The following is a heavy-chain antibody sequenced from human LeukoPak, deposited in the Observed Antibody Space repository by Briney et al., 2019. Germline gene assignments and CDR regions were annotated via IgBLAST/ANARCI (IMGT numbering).Heavy chain of an antibody. Sequence: GGSLRLSCAASGFTFSSSWMHWVRQAPGKGLVWVSLISTDGSSTSYADSVKGRFTISIDNAKTTVYLQMNSLRVEDTALYYCTGGLAYWGQGTLVTVSS. CDR2: ISTDGSST. CDR1: GFTFSSSW. D-gene: IGHD3-16*01. J-gene: IGHJ4*02. V-gene: IGHV3-74*01. CDR3: TGGLAY.